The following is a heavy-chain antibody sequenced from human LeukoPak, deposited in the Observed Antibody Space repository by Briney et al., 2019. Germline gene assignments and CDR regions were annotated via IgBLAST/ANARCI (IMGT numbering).Heavy chain of an antibody. D-gene: IGHD2-2*01. J-gene: IGHJ4*02. Sequence: PSETLSLTCTVSGGSISSGDYYWSWIRQPPGKGLEWIGYIYYSGSTYYNPSLKSRVTISVDTSKNQFSLKLSSVTAADTAVYYCARDIVVVPGYGDRGGDYFDYWGQGTLVTVSS. V-gene: IGHV4-30-4*01. CDR3: ARDIVVVPGYGDRGGDYFDY. CDR2: IYYSGST. CDR1: GGSISSGDYY.